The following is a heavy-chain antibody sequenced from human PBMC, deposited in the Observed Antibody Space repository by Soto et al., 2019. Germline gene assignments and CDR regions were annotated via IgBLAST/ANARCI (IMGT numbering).Heavy chain of an antibody. Sequence: SETLSLTCTVSGSSIRTFYWSWIRQPPGKGLEWIGYIYYSGSTNYNPSLKSRVTISVDTSKNQFSLKLSSVTAADTAVYYCARSSGYISYWGQGTLVTVSS. CDR3: ARSSGYISY. D-gene: IGHD3-3*01. CDR1: GSSIRTFY. CDR2: IYYSGST. V-gene: IGHV4-59*01. J-gene: IGHJ4*02.